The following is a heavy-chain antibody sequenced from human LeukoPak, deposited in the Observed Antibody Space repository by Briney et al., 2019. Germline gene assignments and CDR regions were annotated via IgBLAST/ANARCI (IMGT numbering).Heavy chain of an antibody. J-gene: IGHJ6*02. Sequence: SETLSLTCAVYGGSFSGYYWSWIRQPPGKGLEWIGEINHSGSTNYNPSLKSRVTISVDTSKNQFSLKLSSVTAADTAVYYCARDHGSGWAYYYGMDVWGQGTTVTVSS. CDR3: ARDHGSGWAYYYGMDV. CDR1: GGSFSGYY. V-gene: IGHV4-34*01. CDR2: INHSGST. D-gene: IGHD3-10*01.